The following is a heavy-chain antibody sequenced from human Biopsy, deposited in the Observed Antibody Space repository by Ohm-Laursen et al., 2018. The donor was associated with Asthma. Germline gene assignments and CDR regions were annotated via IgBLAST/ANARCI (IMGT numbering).Heavy chain of an antibody. CDR1: GFTFSDYD. J-gene: IGHJ4*02. V-gene: IGHV3-30-3*01. CDR2: ISYDGSSI. CDR3: AKARIHHFYDSSGYYQHD. D-gene: IGHD3-22*01. Sequence: SLRLSCSASGFTFSDYDMHWVRQAPGKGLEWVAVISYDGSSIYYADSVKGRFTISRDNAKNTLYLQMNSLRAEDTAVYYCAKARIHHFYDSSGYYQHDWGQGTLVTVSS.